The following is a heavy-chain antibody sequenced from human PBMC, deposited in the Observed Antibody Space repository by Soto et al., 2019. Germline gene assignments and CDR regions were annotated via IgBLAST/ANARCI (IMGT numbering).Heavy chain of an antibody. Sequence: GGSLRLSCAASGFTFSSYAMSWVRQAPGKGLEWVSAISGSGGSTYYADSVKGRFTISRDNSKNTRYLQMNSLRAEDTAVYYCAKKIGSSGYSRDYYYYYGMDVWGQGTTVTVSS. CDR3: AKKIGSSGYSRDYYYYYGMDV. V-gene: IGHV3-23*01. J-gene: IGHJ6*02. CDR2: ISGSGGST. D-gene: IGHD3-22*01. CDR1: GFTFSSYA.